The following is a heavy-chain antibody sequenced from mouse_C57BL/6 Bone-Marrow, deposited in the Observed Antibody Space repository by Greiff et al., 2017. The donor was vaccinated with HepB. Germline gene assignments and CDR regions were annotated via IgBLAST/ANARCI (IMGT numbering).Heavy chain of an antibody. CDR2: ISSGGDYI. Sequence: EVKLVESGEGLVKPGGSLKLSCAASGFTFSSYAMSWVRQTPEKRLEWVAYISSGGDYIYYADTVKGRFNISRDNARNTLYMQMSSLKSEDTAMYYCTRDGVYSNYWFAYWGQGTLVTVSA. D-gene: IGHD2-5*01. V-gene: IGHV5-9-1*02. J-gene: IGHJ3*01. CDR1: GFTFSSYA. CDR3: TRDGVYSNYWFAY.